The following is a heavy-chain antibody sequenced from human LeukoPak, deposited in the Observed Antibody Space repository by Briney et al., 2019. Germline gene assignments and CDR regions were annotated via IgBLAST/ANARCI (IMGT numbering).Heavy chain of an antibody. Sequence: SETLSLTCTLYCGSLSGYSWTWIRQPPGEGLEWIGEIKHSGGTNYNPSLKSRVTISVDTSKNQFSLKLSSVTAADTAVYYCARGELRYFDWLPWGQGTLVTVSS. CDR2: IKHSGGT. CDR3: ARGELRYFDWLP. CDR1: CGSLSGYS. J-gene: IGHJ4*02. D-gene: IGHD3-9*01. V-gene: IGHV4-34*01.